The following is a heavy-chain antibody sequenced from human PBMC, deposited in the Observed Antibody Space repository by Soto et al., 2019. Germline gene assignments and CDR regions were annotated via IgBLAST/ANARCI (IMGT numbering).Heavy chain of an antibody. J-gene: IGHJ4*02. D-gene: IGHD3-22*01. CDR3: ARHGGYYIDY. CDR1: DGYISSFY. V-gene: IGHV4-59*01. CDR2: IYYSGST. Sequence: SETLSLTYSVFDGYISSFYWSWIRQPPGKGLEWIGYIYYSGSTSYNPSLKSRVTISVDMSKKQFSLKLTSMTAADTAVYYCARHGGYYIDYWGQGTLVTVSS.